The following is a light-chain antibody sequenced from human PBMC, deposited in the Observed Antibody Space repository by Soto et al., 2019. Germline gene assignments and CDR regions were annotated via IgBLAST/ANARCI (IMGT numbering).Light chain of an antibody. Sequence: DIQMTQSPSTLSASVGDRVTITGRASQSMNAWLAWFQQKPGKAPKVLIYDASSLQSGVPSRFSGSGSGTEFTLTIDGLQPDDGANYYCLRDNAFSQTFGQGTKVEL. CDR3: LRDNAFSQT. CDR1: QSMNAW. V-gene: IGKV1-5*01. J-gene: IGKJ1*01. CDR2: DAS.